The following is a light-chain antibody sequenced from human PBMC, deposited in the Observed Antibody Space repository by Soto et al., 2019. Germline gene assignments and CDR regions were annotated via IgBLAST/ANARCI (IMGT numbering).Light chain of an antibody. J-gene: IGKJ2*01. CDR3: IQALQTAHT. V-gene: IGKV2-28*01. CDR2: WGS. Sequence: EIVMTQSPLSLPVTPGEPASISCRSSQSLLHTNGYNYLDWYLQKPGQSPQLLIYWGSNRASGVPDRFSGSVSGTDFTLKISRVEDEDVGVYYCIQALQTAHTFGQGTKLDI. CDR1: QSLLHTNGYNY.